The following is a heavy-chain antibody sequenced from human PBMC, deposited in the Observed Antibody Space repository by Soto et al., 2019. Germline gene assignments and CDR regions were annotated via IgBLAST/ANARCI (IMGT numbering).Heavy chain of an antibody. Sequence: QVQLQESGPGLVKPSQTLSLTCTVSGGSISSGGYYWSWVRQHPGKGLEWIGYIFYSGTTYYNPSLKSRVTISVDTSKNQFSLKLSSVTAADTAVXXXXXXXAXXXLDFWGQGTLVTVPS. CDR3: XXXXAXXXLDF. J-gene: IGHJ4*02. CDR1: GGSISSGGYY. V-gene: IGHV4-31*03. CDR2: IFYSGTT.